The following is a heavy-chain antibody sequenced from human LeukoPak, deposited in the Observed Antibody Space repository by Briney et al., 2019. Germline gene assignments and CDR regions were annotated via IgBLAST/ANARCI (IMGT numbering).Heavy chain of an antibody. CDR1: GGSISRYY. CDR2: IYYSGST. Sequence: SETLSLTCTVSGGSISRYYWSWIRQPPGKGLEWIGYIYYSGSTNYNPSLKSRVTISVDTSKNQFSLKLSSVTAADTAVYYCARTGWYEASHYFDYWGQGTLVTVSS. J-gene: IGHJ4*02. V-gene: IGHV4-59*01. D-gene: IGHD6-19*01. CDR3: ARTGWYEASHYFDY.